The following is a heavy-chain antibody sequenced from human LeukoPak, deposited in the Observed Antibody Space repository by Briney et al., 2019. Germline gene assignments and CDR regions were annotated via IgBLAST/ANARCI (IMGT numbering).Heavy chain of an antibody. D-gene: IGHD4-17*01. V-gene: IGHV3-21*01. J-gene: IGHJ4*02. CDR2: IGSSSSYI. CDR1: GFTFSSYS. CDR3: ARGATVRTSPLDY. Sequence: PGGSLRLSCAASGFTFSSYSMNWVRQAPGKGLEWVSSIGSSSSYIYYADSVKGRFSISRDNAKNSLYLQMNSLRAEDTAVYYCARGATVRTSPLDYWGQGTLVTVSS.